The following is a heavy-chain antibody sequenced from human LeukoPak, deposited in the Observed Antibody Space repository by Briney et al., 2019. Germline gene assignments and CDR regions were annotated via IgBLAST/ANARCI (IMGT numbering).Heavy chain of an antibody. V-gene: IGHV3-23*01. CDR3: AKDQNLQTITIFGVVTPTPYYFDY. D-gene: IGHD3-3*01. Sequence: GGSLRLSCAASGFTFSSYAMSWVRQAPGKGLEWVSAISGSGGSTYYADSVKGRFTISRDNSKNTLYLQMNSLRAEDTAVYYCAKDQNLQTITIFGVVTPTPYYFDYWGQGTLVTVSS. CDR1: GFTFSSYA. J-gene: IGHJ4*02. CDR2: ISGSGGST.